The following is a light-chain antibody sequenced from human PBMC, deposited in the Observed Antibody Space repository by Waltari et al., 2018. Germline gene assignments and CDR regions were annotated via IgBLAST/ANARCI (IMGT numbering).Light chain of an antibody. CDR3: QQATSFPPT. Sequence: DIQMTQSPSSVSASVGDRVTITCRASQDITGWLAWYQQKPGKGPKMLIYSGSTLQSGVPTRFSGSGSGTKFTLTIASLQSEDSGTYYCQQATSFPPTFGGGTKVE. V-gene: IGKV1-12*01. J-gene: IGKJ4*01. CDR2: SGS. CDR1: QDITGW.